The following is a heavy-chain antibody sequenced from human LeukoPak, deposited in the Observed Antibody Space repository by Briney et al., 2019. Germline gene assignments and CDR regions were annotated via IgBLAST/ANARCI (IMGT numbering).Heavy chain of an antibody. Sequence: GKSLKISCKGSGYSFTNYWIGWVRQMPGKGLEWMGVIYCGDSETRYNPSFQGQVTMSADKSSSTAYLQWSSLKASDTAMYYCARAFLSDGGGTDWGQGTLVTVSS. D-gene: IGHD3-16*01. CDR3: ARAFLSDGGGTD. V-gene: IGHV5-51*01. J-gene: IGHJ4*02. CDR1: GYSFTNYW. CDR2: IYCGDSET.